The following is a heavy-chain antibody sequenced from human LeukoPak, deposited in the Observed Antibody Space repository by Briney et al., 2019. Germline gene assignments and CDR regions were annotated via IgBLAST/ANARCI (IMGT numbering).Heavy chain of an antibody. CDR2: IYPGDSDT. J-gene: IGHJ4*02. CDR1: GYSFTSYL. Sequence: GESLKISCKGSGYSFTSYLIGWVRQMPGKGLEWMGIIYPGDSDTKYSPSFQGQVTISADKSITTTYLQWSSLKASDTAIYYCARRSSIATRLFDFWGQGTLVTVSS. D-gene: IGHD6-6*01. V-gene: IGHV5-51*01. CDR3: ARRSSIATRLFDF.